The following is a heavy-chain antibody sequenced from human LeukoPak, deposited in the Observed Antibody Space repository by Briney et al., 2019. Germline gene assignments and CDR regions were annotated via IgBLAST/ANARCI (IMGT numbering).Heavy chain of an antibody. J-gene: IGHJ4*02. Sequence: EASVKVSCKASGYTFTSYGISWVRQAPGQGLEWMGWISAYNGNTNYAQKLQGRVTMTTDTSTSTAYMELRSLRSDDPAVYYCARDYDILTGYSPDYWGQGTLVTVSS. V-gene: IGHV1-18*04. D-gene: IGHD3-9*01. CDR3: ARDYDILTGYSPDY. CDR2: ISAYNGNT. CDR1: GYTFTSYG.